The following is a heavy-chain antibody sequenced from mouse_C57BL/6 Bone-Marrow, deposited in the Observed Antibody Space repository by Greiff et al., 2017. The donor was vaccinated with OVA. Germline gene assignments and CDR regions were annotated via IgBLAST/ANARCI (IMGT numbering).Heavy chain of an antibody. CDR2: INPNNGGT. Sequence: EVQLQQSGPELVKPGASVKISCKASGYTFTDYYMNWVKQSQGKSLEWIGDINPNNGGTSYNQKFKGKATLTVDKSSSTAYMELRSLTSEDSAVYCCARLGYFDYWGQGTTLTVSS. J-gene: IGHJ2*01. V-gene: IGHV1-26*01. D-gene: IGHD4-1*01. CDR1: GYTFTDYY. CDR3: ARLGYFDY.